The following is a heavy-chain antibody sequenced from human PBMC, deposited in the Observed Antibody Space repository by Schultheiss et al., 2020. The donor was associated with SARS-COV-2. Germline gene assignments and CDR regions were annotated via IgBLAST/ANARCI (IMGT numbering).Heavy chain of an antibody. Sequence: SETLSLTCTVSGGSISSGGYYWSWIRQHPGKGLEWIGYIYYSGSTYYNPSLKSRVTISVDTSKNQFSLKLSSVTAADTAVYYCVWGSATDAFDIWGQGTMVTVSS. CDR3: VWGSATDAFDI. J-gene: IGHJ3*02. CDR1: GGSISSGGYY. V-gene: IGHV4-31*03. D-gene: IGHD3-16*01. CDR2: IYYSGST.